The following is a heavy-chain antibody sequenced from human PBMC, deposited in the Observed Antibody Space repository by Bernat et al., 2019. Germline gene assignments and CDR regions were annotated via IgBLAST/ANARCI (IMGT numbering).Heavy chain of an antibody. Sequence: EVQLVQSGAEAKKPGESLKISCKGSGYSFTSYWIGWVRQMPGKALEWMGIIYPGDSDTRYSPSFQGEVTISADRTISTAYLQWSSLKASDTAMYYSARLPAWGSYRYAAYWGQGTLVAVAS. CDR1: GYSFTSYW. CDR2: IYPGDSDT. D-gene: IGHD3-16*02. V-gene: IGHV5-51*01. J-gene: IGHJ4*02. CDR3: ARLPAWGSYRYAAY.